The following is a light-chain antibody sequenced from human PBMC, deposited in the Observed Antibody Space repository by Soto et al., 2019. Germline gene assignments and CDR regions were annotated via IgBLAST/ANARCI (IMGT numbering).Light chain of an antibody. V-gene: IGLV1-47*01. CDR3: AAWDDSLSGRV. CDR1: SSNIGRNY. Sequence: QSVLTQPPSACGTPGQRGTISCSGSSSNIGRNYVCWYQQLPGTAPKLLVYRNDQRPLGVPDRFAGSKSGTSASLAISGLRSEDEADYYCAAWDDSLSGRVFGGGTKLTVL. CDR2: RND. J-gene: IGLJ3*02.